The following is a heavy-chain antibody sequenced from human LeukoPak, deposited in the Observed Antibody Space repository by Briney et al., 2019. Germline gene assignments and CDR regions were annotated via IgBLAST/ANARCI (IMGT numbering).Heavy chain of an antibody. V-gene: IGHV4-59*12. CDR3: ARGGYSSSWSLGMDV. D-gene: IGHD6-13*01. CDR1: GGSISSYY. CDR2: IYYSGST. J-gene: IGHJ6*02. Sequence: SETLSLTCTVSGGSISSYYWTWIRQTPGKGLEWIGYIYYSGSTNYNTSLKSRVSISVDTSRNQLSLMLTSVTAADTAVYYCARGGYSSSWSLGMDVWGQGTTVTVSS.